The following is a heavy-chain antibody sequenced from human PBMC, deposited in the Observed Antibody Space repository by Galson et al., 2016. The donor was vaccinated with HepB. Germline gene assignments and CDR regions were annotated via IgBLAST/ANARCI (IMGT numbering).Heavy chain of an antibody. J-gene: IGHJ4*02. CDR2: ISFDGSKT. CDR1: GFTFNNYA. D-gene: IGHD3-22*01. Sequence: SLRLSCAASGFTFNNYAMHWVRQAPGKGLEWVAVISFDGSKTYYADSVKGRFTISRDNSKNTLYLQMNSLRAEDTAVYYCARDAKFFDSSGHFDYWGQGTLFTVSS. CDR3: ARDAKFFDSSGHFDY. V-gene: IGHV3-30-3*01.